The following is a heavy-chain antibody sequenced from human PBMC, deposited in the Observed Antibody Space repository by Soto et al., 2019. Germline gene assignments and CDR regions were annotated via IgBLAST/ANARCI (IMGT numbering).Heavy chain of an antibody. Sequence: QVQLVESGGGVVQPGSSLRLSCAASGVSFSNYDMHWVRQAPGKGLEWVALIWYDGSDKNYVDSVKGRFTIPRDNSKSTLYLQMNSLRVEDTAVYYCARRHGYNYDYWGQGTLVTVSS. D-gene: IGHD5-12*01. J-gene: IGHJ4*02. CDR1: GVSFSNYD. CDR3: ARRHGYNYDY. V-gene: IGHV3-33*01. CDR2: IWYDGSDK.